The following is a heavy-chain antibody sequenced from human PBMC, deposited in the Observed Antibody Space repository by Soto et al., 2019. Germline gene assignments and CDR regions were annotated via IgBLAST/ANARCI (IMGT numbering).Heavy chain of an antibody. Sequence: ASVKVSCKASGYTFPSYYMHWGRQAPGQGLGWMGIINPSGGSTSYEQKFQGRVTVTRDKATRKVYMELSSLRSEGTAVYYCAREITAMEFFDYWGQGSMVAVSS. V-gene: IGHV1-46*01. CDR1: GYTFPSYY. D-gene: IGHD5-18*01. CDR3: AREITAMEFFDY. CDR2: INPSGGST. J-gene: IGHJ4*02.